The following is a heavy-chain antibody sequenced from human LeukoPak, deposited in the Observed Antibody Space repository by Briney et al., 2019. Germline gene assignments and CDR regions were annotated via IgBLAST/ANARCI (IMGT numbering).Heavy chain of an antibody. J-gene: IGHJ6*02. V-gene: IGHV1-8*01. CDR3: ARGFSYRMDV. CDR1: GYTFTNYD. CDR2: MDPNSGNT. Sequence: ASVKVSCKASGYTFTNYDINWVRQAPGQGLEWMGWMDPNSGNTGYAQKFQGRVTMTRNTSISTTYMELSGLRSEDTAVYYCARGFSYRMDVWGQGTTVTVSS.